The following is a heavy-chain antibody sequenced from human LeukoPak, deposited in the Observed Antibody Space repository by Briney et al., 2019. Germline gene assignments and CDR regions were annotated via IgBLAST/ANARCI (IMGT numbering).Heavy chain of an antibody. CDR2: INPNSGGT. V-gene: IGHV1-2*02. Sequence: ASVKVSCKASGYTFTGYYMHWVRQAPGQGLEWMGWINPNSGGTNYAQKFQGRVTMTRDTSIGTAYMELSRLRSDDTAVYYCARDTKPTRYNWNDAPFDYWGQGTLVTVSS. J-gene: IGHJ4*02. D-gene: IGHD1-20*01. CDR3: ARDTKPTRYNWNDAPFDY. CDR1: GYTFTGYY.